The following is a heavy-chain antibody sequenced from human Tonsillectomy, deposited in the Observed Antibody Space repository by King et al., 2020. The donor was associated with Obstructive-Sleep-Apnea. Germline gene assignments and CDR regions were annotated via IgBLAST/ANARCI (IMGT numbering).Heavy chain of an antibody. V-gene: IGHV3-21*01. D-gene: IGHD3-10*01. Sequence: VQLVESGGGLVRPGGSLRLSCAASGFTFSSYNMNWVRQVPGKGLEWVSSISSSSGDMYYSDSVKGRFPISRDNAKKSLYLQMNSLRAEDTAVYYCTRDGRGSGSLYYYGMDVWGLGTTVTVSS. CDR3: TRDGRGSGSLYYYGMDV. CDR2: ISSSSGDM. CDR1: GFTFSSYN. J-gene: IGHJ6*02.